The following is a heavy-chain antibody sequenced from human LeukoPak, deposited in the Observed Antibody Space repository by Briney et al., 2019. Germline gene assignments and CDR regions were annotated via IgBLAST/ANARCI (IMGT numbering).Heavy chain of an antibody. J-gene: IGHJ3*02. CDR2: ISAYNGNT. CDR1: GYTFTSYG. Sequence: ASVKVSCKASGYTFTSYGISWVRQAPGQGLEWMGWISAYNGNTNYAQKLQGRVTMTTDTSTSTAYMELRSLRSDDTAVYYCARELTMFGELLVAFDIWGQGTMVTVSS. CDR3: ARELTMFGELLVAFDI. D-gene: IGHD3-10*02. V-gene: IGHV1-18*04.